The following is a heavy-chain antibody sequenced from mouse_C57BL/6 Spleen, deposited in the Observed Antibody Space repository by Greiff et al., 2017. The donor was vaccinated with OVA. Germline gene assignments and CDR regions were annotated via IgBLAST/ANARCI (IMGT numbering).Heavy chain of an antibody. CDR2: INPSSGYT. CDR3: ARDAGSSYGGDY. Sequence: QVQLQQSGAELARPGASVKMSCKASGYTFTSYTMHWVKQRPGQGLEWIGYINPSSGYTKYNQKFKDKATLTADKSSSTAYMQLSSLTSEDSAVYYCARDAGSSYGGDYWGQGTTLTVSS. J-gene: IGHJ2*01. V-gene: IGHV1-4*01. CDR1: GYTFTSYT. D-gene: IGHD1-1*01.